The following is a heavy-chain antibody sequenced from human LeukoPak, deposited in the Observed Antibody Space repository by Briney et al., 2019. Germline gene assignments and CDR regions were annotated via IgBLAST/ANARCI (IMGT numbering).Heavy chain of an antibody. CDR3: AAVATGGSGD. D-gene: IGHD1-26*01. V-gene: IGHV1-58*02. CDR1: GFTFTSSA. Sequence: SVKVSCKASGFTFTSSAMQWVRQARGQRLGWIGWIVVGSDNTNYAQKFQERVTITRDMSTSTAYMELSSLRAEDTAVYYCAAVATGGSGDWGQGTLVTVSS. CDR2: IVVGSDNT. J-gene: IGHJ4*02.